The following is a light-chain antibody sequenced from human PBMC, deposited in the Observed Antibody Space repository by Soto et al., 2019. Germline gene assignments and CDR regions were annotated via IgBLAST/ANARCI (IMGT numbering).Light chain of an antibody. V-gene: IGLV2-14*01. CDR1: STDIGSDDF. CDR2: EVT. Sequence: QSALTQPASVSGSPGQSITISCTGTSTDIGSDDFVSWYQQHPGKAPKLMIYEVTNRPSGVSNRFSGSKSGYTASLTISGLQAEDEADYYCSSNTHYYTWVFGGGTKLTVL. J-gene: IGLJ3*02. CDR3: SSNTHYYTWV.